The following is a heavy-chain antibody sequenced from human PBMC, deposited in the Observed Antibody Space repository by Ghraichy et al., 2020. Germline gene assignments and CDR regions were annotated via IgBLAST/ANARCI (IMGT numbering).Heavy chain of an antibody. J-gene: IGHJ3*02. CDR2: ISGSGSRT. Sequence: GGSLRLSCAASGFTFSSYVMSWVRQAPGKGLEWVSVISGSGSRTYYADSVKGRFTISRDNSKNTLFLQMNSLRAEDTAVYYCARDLFPYLDWLGQDAYDIWGQGTMVTTSS. D-gene: IGHD3-9*01. CDR3: ARDLFPYLDWLGQDAYDI. CDR1: GFTFSSYV. V-gene: IGHV3-23*01.